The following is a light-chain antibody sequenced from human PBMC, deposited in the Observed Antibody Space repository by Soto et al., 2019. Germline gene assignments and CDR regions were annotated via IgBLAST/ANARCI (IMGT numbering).Light chain of an antibody. Sequence: EIVLTQPPATLSVSPGERATLSCRASQSVNSNLAWYQQKPDQAPRLLISGASTRASGIPARFSGSGSGTELTLTISSLQSEDVAVYYCQQYNNWPPWTFGQGTKVAIK. CDR1: QSVNSN. CDR3: QQYNNWPPWT. J-gene: IGKJ1*01. CDR2: GAS. V-gene: IGKV3-15*01.